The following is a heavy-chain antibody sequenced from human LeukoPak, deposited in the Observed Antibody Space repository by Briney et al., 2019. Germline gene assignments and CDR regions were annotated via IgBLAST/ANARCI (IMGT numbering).Heavy chain of an antibody. V-gene: IGHV1-18*01. CDR3: ARERIAAAGYDAFDI. CDR2: ISAYNGNT. J-gene: IGHJ3*02. D-gene: IGHD6-13*01. Sequence: ASVRVSCKASGYTFTSYGISWVRQAPGQGLEWMGWISAYNGNTNYAQKLQGRVTMTTDTSTSTAYMELRSLRSDDTAVYYCARERIAAAGYDAFDIWGQGTMVTVSS. CDR1: GYTFTSYG.